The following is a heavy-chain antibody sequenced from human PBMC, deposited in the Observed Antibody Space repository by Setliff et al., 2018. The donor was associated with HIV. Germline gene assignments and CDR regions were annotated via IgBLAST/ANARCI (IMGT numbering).Heavy chain of an antibody. D-gene: IGHD6-19*01. Sequence: SETLSLTCTASGGSINSTSYYWGWIRQPPGNGLEWIGSIYHTGSTYYKPSLKSRVTISVDTSKNQFSLRLTSVTAADTAVYYCARGVRDNSGWSSYYFDYWGQGTLVTVSS. CDR3: ARGVRDNSGWSSYYFDY. V-gene: IGHV4-39*01. J-gene: IGHJ4*02. CDR1: GGSINSTSYY. CDR2: IYHTGST.